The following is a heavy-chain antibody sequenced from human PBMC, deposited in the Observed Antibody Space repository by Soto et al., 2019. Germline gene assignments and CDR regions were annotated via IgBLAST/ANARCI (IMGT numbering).Heavy chain of an antibody. D-gene: IGHD6-13*01. CDR2: ISSSSSYI. Sequence: GGSLRLSCAASGFTFSSYSMNWVRQAPGKGLEWVSSISSSSSYIYYADSVKGRFTISRDNAKNSLYLQMNSLRAEDTAVYYCARDRWIAAADYNWFDPWGQGTLVTVS. CDR3: ARDRWIAAADYNWFDP. J-gene: IGHJ5*02. V-gene: IGHV3-21*01. CDR1: GFTFSSYS.